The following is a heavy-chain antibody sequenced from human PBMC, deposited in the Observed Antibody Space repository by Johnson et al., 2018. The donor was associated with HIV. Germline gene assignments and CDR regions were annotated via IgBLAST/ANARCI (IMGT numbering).Heavy chain of an antibody. CDR3: ARPGIEAAGYDAFDI. J-gene: IGHJ3*02. V-gene: IGHV3-9*01. Sequence: VQLVESGGGLVQPGGSLRLSCAASGFTFDDYAMHWVRQAPGKGLEWVSGISWNSGSIGYADSVKGRFTISRDNAKNSLYLQMNSLRVEDTAVYYCARPGIEAAGYDAFDIWGQGTMVTVSS. CDR1: GFTFDDYA. D-gene: IGHD6-13*01. CDR2: ISWNSGSI.